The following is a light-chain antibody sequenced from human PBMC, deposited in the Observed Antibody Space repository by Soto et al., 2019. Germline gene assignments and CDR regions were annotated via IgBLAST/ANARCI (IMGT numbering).Light chain of an antibody. J-gene: IGKJ2*01. CDR3: QQYYSYPPYT. Sequence: IRMTQSPSSLSASTGDRVTITCRASQGISSYFAWYQQKPGKAPKLLIYAASTLQSGVPSRFSGSGAGTDFTLTISCLQSEDFATYYCQQYYSYPPYTFGQGTKLEIK. CDR2: AAS. CDR1: QGISSY. V-gene: IGKV1-8*01.